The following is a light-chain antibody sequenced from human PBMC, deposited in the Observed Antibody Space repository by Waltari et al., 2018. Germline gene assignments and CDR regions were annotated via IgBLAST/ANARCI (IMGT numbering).Light chain of an antibody. Sequence: QSVLTQPPSVSGAPGPRVTISCTGSSYNIRAGFDVHWYQQLPGAAPKLLIYGNTNRPSGVPDRFSGSKSGTSASLAITGLQAEDEADYYCQSFDNSLRRSVIFGGGTKLTVL. CDR2: GNT. CDR1: SYNIRAGFD. J-gene: IGLJ2*01. CDR3: QSFDNSLRRSVI. V-gene: IGLV1-40*01.